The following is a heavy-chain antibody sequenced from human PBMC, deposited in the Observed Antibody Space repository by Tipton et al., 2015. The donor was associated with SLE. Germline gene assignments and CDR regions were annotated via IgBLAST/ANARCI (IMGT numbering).Heavy chain of an antibody. CDR2: IYGSGST. CDR3: ARVSSRTWGAFDI. D-gene: IGHD1-1*01. CDR1: GGSIINGGDYS. Sequence: TLSLTCAVSGGSIINGGDYSWSWLRQPPGKGLEWIAYIYGSGSTYYNPSLKSRVTISVDKSKSQFSLKLNSVTAADTAVYYCARVSSRTWGAFDIWGQGAMVTVSS. J-gene: IGHJ3*02. V-gene: IGHV4-30-2*01.